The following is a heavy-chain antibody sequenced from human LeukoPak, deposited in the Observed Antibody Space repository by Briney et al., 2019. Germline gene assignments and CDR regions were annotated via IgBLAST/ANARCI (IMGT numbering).Heavy chain of an antibody. D-gene: IGHD3-10*02. CDR3: ARVTGFGELLLDY. Sequence: GGSLRLSCAGSGFTFSGHSMNWVRLAPGKGLEWVSSISSSSTYIYYADSVKGRFTISRDNAQNSLYLQMNSLRPEDTAVYYCARVTGFGELLLDYWGQGTLVTVSS. V-gene: IGHV3-21*01. CDR2: ISSSSTYI. CDR1: GFTFSGHS. J-gene: IGHJ4*02.